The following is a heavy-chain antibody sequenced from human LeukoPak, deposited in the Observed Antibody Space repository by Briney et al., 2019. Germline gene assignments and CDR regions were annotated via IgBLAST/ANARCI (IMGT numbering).Heavy chain of an antibody. V-gene: IGHV3-7*01. J-gene: IGHJ4*02. CDR2: INREGNEK. CDR1: GFAFSSYW. Sequence: GGSLRLSCATSGFAFSSYWMTWVRQVPGKGREWVANINREGNEKYYVDSVKGRFTISRDNAKSSVDLQMDSLRVEDTAVYYCARVGTWELQRVFGFWGQGTLVTVSS. CDR3: ARVGTWELQRVFGF. D-gene: IGHD4-23*01.